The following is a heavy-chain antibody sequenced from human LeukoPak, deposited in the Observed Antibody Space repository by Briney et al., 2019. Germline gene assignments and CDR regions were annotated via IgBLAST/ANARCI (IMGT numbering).Heavy chain of an antibody. J-gene: IGHJ4*02. CDR1: GGSISSYY. D-gene: IGHD2-8*02. CDR3: GRAALTDGNFDY. V-gene: IGHV4-59*12. CDR2: IYYSGRT. Sequence: KPSETLSLTCTVAGGSISSYYWSWIRQPPGKGLEWIGYIYYSGRTNYNPSLRSGVTISVDTSKKQFSLKLSSVTAADTAVYYCGRAALTDGNFDYWGQGTRVTVSS.